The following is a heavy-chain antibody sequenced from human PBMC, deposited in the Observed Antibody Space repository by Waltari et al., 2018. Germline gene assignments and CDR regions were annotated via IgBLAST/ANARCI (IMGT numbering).Heavy chain of an antibody. D-gene: IGHD3-10*01. V-gene: IGHV3-23*03. J-gene: IGHJ4*02. CDR3: AKGHLPGVIAPNDY. Sequence: EVQLLESGGGLVQPGGSLRLSCAASGFTFSSYAMSWVRQAPGKGLEWVSVIYSGGSTYYADSVKGRFTISRDNSKNTLYLQMNSLRAEDTAVYYCAKGHLPGVIAPNDYWGQGTLVTVSS. CDR1: GFTFSSYA. CDR2: IYSGGST.